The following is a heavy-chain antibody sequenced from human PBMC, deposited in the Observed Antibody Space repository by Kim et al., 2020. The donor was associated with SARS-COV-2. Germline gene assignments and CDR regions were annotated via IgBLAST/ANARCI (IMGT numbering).Heavy chain of an antibody. J-gene: IGHJ4*01. CDR2: VNSNSNGGTT. CDR1: GFSFSGYA. V-gene: IGHV3-64D*06. Sequence: GGSLRLSCSASGFSFSGYAMHWVRQAPGWGLEYVSGVNSNSNGGTTYYANSVKGRFTISRDNSKNTLYLQMSSLRAEDTAVYYCVKDRGGLVRDFDYWR. CDR3: VKDRGGLVRDFDY. D-gene: IGHD6-19*01.